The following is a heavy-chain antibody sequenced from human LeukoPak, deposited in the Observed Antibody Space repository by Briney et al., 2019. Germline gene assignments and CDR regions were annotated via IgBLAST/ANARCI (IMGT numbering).Heavy chain of an antibody. CDR2: MNPNSGNT. Sequence: GASVKVSCKASGYTFTSYDINWVRQATGQGLEWMGWMNPNSGNTGYAQKFQGRDTMTRNTSISTAYMELSSLRSEDTAVYYCARGAYSSSWYYYYYYGMDVWGQGTTVTVSS. D-gene: IGHD6-13*01. CDR3: ARGAYSSSWYYYYYYGMDV. J-gene: IGHJ6*02. V-gene: IGHV1-8*01. CDR1: GYTFTSYD.